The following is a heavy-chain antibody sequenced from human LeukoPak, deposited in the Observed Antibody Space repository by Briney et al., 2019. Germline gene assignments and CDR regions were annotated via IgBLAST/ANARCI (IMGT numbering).Heavy chain of an antibody. CDR1: GYTFTSYG. Sequence: ASVKVSCKASGYTFTSYGISWVRQAPGQGLEWMGWISAYNGNTNYAQKLQGRVIMTTDTSTSTAYMELRSLRSEDAAVYYCAREPRPVGATSFGYYFDYWGQGTLVTVSS. CDR3: AREPRPVGATSFGYYFDY. CDR2: ISAYNGNT. V-gene: IGHV1-18*01. D-gene: IGHD1-26*01. J-gene: IGHJ4*02.